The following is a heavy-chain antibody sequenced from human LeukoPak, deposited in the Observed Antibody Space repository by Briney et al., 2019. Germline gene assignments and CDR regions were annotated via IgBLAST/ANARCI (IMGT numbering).Heavy chain of an antibody. Sequence: PSETLSLTCSVSGGSIHNYHWSWIRQPPGRGLEWIGYTYYSGSPNYNPSLKSRVTISGDTSKNQFSLNLDSVSAADTAVYYCARGGEVGASLFDYWGQGILVTVSS. D-gene: IGHD1-26*01. J-gene: IGHJ4*02. V-gene: IGHV4-59*01. CDR2: TYYSGSP. CDR1: GGSIHNYH. CDR3: ARGGEVGASLFDY.